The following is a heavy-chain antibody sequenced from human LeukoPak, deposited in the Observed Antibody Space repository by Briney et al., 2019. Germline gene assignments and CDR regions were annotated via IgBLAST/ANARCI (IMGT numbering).Heavy chain of an antibody. J-gene: IGHJ4*02. Sequence: ASVKVSCKASGYTFTGYYMHWVRRAPGQGLEWMGWINPNSGGTNYAQKFQGRVTMTRDTSISTAYMELSRLRSDDTAVYYCAREPVDTAMVTLYYFDYWGQGTLVTVSS. V-gene: IGHV1-2*02. CDR2: INPNSGGT. CDR3: AREPVDTAMVTLYYFDY. CDR1: GYTFTGYY. D-gene: IGHD5-18*01.